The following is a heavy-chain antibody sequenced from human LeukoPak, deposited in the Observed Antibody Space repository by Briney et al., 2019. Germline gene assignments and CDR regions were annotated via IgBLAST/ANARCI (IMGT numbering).Heavy chain of an antibody. CDR1: GFPFSSYA. J-gene: IGHJ4*02. CDR3: ARFASGPECTAGKCPFDL. D-gene: IGHD2-8*02. V-gene: IGHV3-23*01. CDR2: ISGYDGRT. Sequence: GGSLRLSCAASGFPFSSYAMSWVRQAPGTGLERVSAISGYDGRTYCSDSVKGRFTISRDNSRNTLYLQMNSLRAEDTAVYYCARFASGPECTAGKCPFDLWGQGALVSVSS.